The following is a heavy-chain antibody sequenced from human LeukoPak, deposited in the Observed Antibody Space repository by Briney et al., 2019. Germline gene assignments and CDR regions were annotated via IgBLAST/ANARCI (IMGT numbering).Heavy chain of an antibody. CDR1: GGSISSSSYY. Sequence: SETLSLPCTVSGGSISSSSYYGGWIRQPPGKGLEWFGSIYYSGSTYYNPSLKSRVTISVYTSKNQFSLKLSSVTAADTAVYYCARLRGGFGGVIVIPDYWGQGTLVTVSS. J-gene: IGHJ4*02. D-gene: IGHD3-16*02. CDR3: ARLRGGFGGVIVIPDY. CDR2: IYYSGST. V-gene: IGHV4-39*01.